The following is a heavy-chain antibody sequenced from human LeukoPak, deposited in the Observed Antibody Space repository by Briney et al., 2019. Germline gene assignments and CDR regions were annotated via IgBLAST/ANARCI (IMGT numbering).Heavy chain of an antibody. V-gene: IGHV2-5*01. Sequence: SGPTLVNPTQTLTLTCTFSGFSLSTSGVGGGWIRQPPGKALEWLALIYWNDDKRYSPSLKSRLPITKDTSKNQVVLTMTNMDPVDTATYYCAHRRSGYCSGGSCYNDWFDPWGQGTLVTVSS. CDR2: IYWNDDK. CDR3: AHRRSGYCSGGSCYNDWFDP. J-gene: IGHJ5*02. CDR1: GFSLSTSGVG. D-gene: IGHD2-15*01.